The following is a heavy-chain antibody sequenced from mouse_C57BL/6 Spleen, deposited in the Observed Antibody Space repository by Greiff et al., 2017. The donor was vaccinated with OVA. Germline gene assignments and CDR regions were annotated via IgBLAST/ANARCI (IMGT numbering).Heavy chain of an antibody. CDR1: GFTFSSYA. CDR2: ISDGGSYT. Sequence: EVMLVESGGGLVKPGGSLKLSCAASGFTFSSYAMSWVRQTPEKRLEWVATISDGGSYTYYPDNVKGRFTISRDNAKNNLYLQMSHLKSEDTAMYYGASAYYYGSSQYYFDYWGQGTTLTVSS. CDR3: ASAYYYGSSQYYFDY. V-gene: IGHV5-4*03. D-gene: IGHD1-1*01. J-gene: IGHJ2*01.